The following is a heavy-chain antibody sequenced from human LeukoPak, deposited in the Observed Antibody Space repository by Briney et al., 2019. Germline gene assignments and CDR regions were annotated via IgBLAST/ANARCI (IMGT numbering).Heavy chain of an antibody. Sequence: GGSLRLSCAASGFTFSSYSMNWVRQAPGKGLEWVSSISSSSSYIYYADSLKGRYSISRDNAKSSLYLQMSSLRAEHTAVYYCARAPAIYVFWSGYHYDYMDVWGKGTTVTVSS. CDR1: GFTFSSYS. CDR3: ARAPAIYVFWSGYHYDYMDV. V-gene: IGHV3-21*01. J-gene: IGHJ6*03. D-gene: IGHD3-3*01. CDR2: ISSSSSYI.